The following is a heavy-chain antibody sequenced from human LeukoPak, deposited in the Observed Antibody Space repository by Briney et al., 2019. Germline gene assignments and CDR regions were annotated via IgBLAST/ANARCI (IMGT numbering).Heavy chain of an antibody. D-gene: IGHD6-19*01. CDR2: ISSSNSYM. CDR3: ARDYFAVANNGDGFDI. CDR1: GFTLSSYS. V-gene: IGHV3-21*01. J-gene: IGHJ3*02. Sequence: GGSLRLSCAASGFTLSSYSMNWVRQAPGKGLKWVSSISSSNSYMYYADSVEGRFTISRDNAKNSLYLQMNSLRAEDTAVYYCARDYFAVANNGDGFDIWGQGTMVTISS.